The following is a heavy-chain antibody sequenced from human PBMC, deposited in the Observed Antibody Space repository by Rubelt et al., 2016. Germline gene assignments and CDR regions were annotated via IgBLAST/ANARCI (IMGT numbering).Heavy chain of an antibody. CDR3: ARPPDVYGVDV. J-gene: IGHJ6*02. V-gene: IGHV1-69*04. CDR2: IVTILHVT. Sequence: KPGSSVKVSCKTSGGTFRSYVINWVRQAPGQGLEWMGRIVTILHVTNYAQKFRDRVTITADKSTSTDYMELTSLRSEDTAVYYCARPPDVYGVDVWGQGTTVTVSS. CDR1: GGTFRSYV.